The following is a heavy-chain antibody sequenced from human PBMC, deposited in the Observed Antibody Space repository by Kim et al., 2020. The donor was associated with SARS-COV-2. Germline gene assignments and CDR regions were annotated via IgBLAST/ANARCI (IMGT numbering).Heavy chain of an antibody. D-gene: IGHD2-2*01. V-gene: IGHV3-11*06. CDR3: ARLYCSSTSCYVDY. CDR1: GFTFSDYY. CDR2: ISSSSSYT. J-gene: IGHJ4*02. Sequence: GGSLRLSCAASGFTFSDYYMSWIRQAPGKGLEWVSYISSSSSYTNYADSVKGRFTISRDNAKNSLYLQMNSLRAEDTAVYYCARLYCSSTSCYVDYWGQGTLVTVSS.